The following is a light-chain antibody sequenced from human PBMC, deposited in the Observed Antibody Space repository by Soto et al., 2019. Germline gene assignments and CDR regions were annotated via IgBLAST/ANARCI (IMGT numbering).Light chain of an antibody. CDR2: DVS. Sequence: QSALTQPASVSGSPGQSIAISCTGTSSDVDGYNYVSWYQHHPGKAPKLMIYDVSSRPSGVSNRFSGSKSGNTASLTISGPQAEDEADYYCISYTTISTYVFGTGTKVTVL. V-gene: IGLV2-14*03. CDR3: ISYTTISTYV. J-gene: IGLJ1*01. CDR1: SSDVDGYNY.